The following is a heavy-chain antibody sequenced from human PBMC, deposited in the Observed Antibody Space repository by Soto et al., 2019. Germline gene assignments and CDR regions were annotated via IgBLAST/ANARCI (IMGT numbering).Heavy chain of an antibody. CDR1: GFTFSTYA. Sequence: GGSLRLSCAASGFTFSTYAISWVRQAPGKGLEWVSAISGSGSDTYYADSVKGRFTISRGNSKSTLYLQMNSLRVDDTAVYYCARDYRWGRGTLVTVSS. CDR3: ARDYR. CDR2: ISGSGSDT. V-gene: IGHV3-23*01. J-gene: IGHJ5*02.